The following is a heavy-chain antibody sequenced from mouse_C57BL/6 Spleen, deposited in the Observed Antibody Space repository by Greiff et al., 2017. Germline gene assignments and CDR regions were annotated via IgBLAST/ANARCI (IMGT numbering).Heavy chain of an antibody. CDR3: ARGGPKGFAY. V-gene: IGHV5-17*01. D-gene: IGHD3-3*01. CDR1: GFTFSDYG. J-gene: IGHJ3*01. Sequence: EVKLMESGGGLVKPGGSLTLSCAASGFTFSDYGMHWVRQAPEKGLEWVAYISSGSSTISYADSVKGRFTISRDNAKNTLFLQMTSLRSEDTAMYYCARGGPKGFAYWGQGTLVTVSA. CDR2: ISSGSSTI.